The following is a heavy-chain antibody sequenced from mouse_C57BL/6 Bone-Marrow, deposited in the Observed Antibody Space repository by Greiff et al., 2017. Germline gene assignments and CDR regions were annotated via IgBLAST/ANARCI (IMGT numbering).Heavy chain of an antibody. J-gene: IGHJ3*01. CDR3: AREEAGFAY. CDR2: IWSGGST. Sequence: VQLQQSGPGLVQPSQSLSITCTVSGFSLTSYGVHWVRQSPGKGLEWLGVIWSGGSTDYNAAFISRLSISKDNSKSQVFFKMNSLQADDTAIYYCAREEAGFAYWGQGTLVTVSA. V-gene: IGHV2-2*01. CDR1: GFSLTSYG.